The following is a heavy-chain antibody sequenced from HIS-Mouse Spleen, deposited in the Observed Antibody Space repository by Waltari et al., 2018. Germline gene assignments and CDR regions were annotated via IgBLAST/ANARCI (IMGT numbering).Heavy chain of an antibody. CDR3: AREIPYSSSWYDWYFDL. J-gene: IGHJ2*01. CDR1: GGSISSTSYY. V-gene: IGHV4-39*07. Sequence: GLVKPSETLSLTCTVPGGSISSTSYYWGWIRQPPGKGLEWFGSIYYSGSTYYNPSLKSRVTISVDTSKNQFSLKLSSVTAADTAVYYCAREIPYSSSWYDWYFDLWGRGTLVTVSS. CDR2: IYYSGST. D-gene: IGHD6-13*01.